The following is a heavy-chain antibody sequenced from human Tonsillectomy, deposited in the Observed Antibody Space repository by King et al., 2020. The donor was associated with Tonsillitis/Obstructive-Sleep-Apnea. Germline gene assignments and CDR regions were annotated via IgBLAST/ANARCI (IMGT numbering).Heavy chain of an antibody. V-gene: IGHV3-9*01. CDR1: GFTFDDYA. D-gene: IGHD2-15*01. J-gene: IGHJ6*03. Sequence: QLVQSGGGLVQPGRSLRLSCAASGFTFDDYAMHWVRQTPGKGLEWVSGISWNSGSIGYADSVRGRFTISRDNAKNSLYLQMNTLRAEDTALYYCAKDIRSSTHFYYMDVWGKGTTVTVSS. CDR2: ISWNSGSI. CDR3: AKDIRSSTHFYYMDV.